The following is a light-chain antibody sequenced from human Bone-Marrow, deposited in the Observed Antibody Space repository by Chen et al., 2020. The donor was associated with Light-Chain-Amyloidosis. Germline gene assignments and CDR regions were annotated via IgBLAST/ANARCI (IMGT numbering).Light chain of an antibody. J-gene: IGLJ3*02. CDR2: EDD. CDR1: SGSIATNY. CDR3: QSYQGSSQGV. V-gene: IGLV6-57*01. Sequence: NFMLTQPHSASESPGKTVIISCTRSSGSIATNYVQWYQQRPGRSPTTVIYEDDQRPSGVPDRFSGSIDRSSNSASLTISGLKTEDEADYYCQSYQGSSQGVFGGGTKLTVL.